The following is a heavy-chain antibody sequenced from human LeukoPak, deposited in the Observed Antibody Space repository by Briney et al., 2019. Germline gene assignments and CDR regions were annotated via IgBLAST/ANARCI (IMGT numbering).Heavy chain of an antibody. CDR1: GGSISSYY. Sequence: SETLSLTCTVSGGSISSYYWSWIRQPPAKGLEWIGCIYYSWSTNYNPSPKSRVTISLNMSKNQFSLKLSSVNAASRPLYSCATEGGYSRGWPFAYWGQGTLVTVSS. J-gene: IGHJ4*02. CDR3: ATEGGYSRGWPFAY. CDR2: IYYSWST. V-gene: IGHV4-59*01. D-gene: IGHD6-19*01.